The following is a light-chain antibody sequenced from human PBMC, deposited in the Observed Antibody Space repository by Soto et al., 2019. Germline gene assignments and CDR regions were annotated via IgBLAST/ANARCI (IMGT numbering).Light chain of an antibody. J-gene: IGKJ5*01. CDR3: QHYDHVQVT. CDR2: DAS. V-gene: IGKV3-11*01. Sequence: EIVLTQSPATVSLSPLEIATFSCRASQSVGTSLAWFQQKPGQAPRLLIYDASVRATGIPARFSGSGSGTDFTLTISRLQPEDIATYYCQHYDHVQVTFGQGTRLEIK. CDR1: QSVGTS.